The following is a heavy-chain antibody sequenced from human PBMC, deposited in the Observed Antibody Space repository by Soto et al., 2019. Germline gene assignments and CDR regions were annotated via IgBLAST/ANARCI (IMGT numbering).Heavy chain of an antibody. Sequence: QVQLQESGPGLVRPSETLSLTCTVSGGSMNRYNWSWLRKTPGKGLEWIGSVQYSGTTSYNPSLQSRVAMSVDTWNNQFSLRLTAMTAADTAIYYCVRGPTYYDFLGAFDYWGRGTLVTVSS. CDR1: GGSMNRYN. V-gene: IGHV4-59*01. CDR3: VRGPTYYDFLGAFDY. J-gene: IGHJ4*01. D-gene: IGHD3-3*01. CDR2: VQYSGTT.